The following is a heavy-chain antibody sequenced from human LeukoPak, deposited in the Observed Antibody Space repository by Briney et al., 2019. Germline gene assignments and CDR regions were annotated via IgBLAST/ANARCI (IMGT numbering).Heavy chain of an antibody. CDR1: GFTFKNYA. Sequence: PGGSLRLSCAASGFTFKNYAMNWVRQSPGQGLEWVSTISGDAVTSWYADSVKGRFTVSRDIAKNTLYLQMNSLRAEDTGVYYCAKDHYWSIDYRGRGTLVTVSS. V-gene: IGHV3-23*01. D-gene: IGHD3-3*01. CDR2: ISGDAVTS. CDR3: AKDHYWSIDY. J-gene: IGHJ4*02.